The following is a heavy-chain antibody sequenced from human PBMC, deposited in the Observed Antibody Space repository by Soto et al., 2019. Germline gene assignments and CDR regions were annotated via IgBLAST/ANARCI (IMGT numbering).Heavy chain of an antibody. CDR3: ARVVVVIPPGYYYAMDV. CDR2: ITSSSDTI. Sequence: SGGSLRLSCAASGFTFSSFHMNCVRQAPGRGLEWVAYITSSSDTIYYSDSVKGRFTISRDNGKNSLFLQMNSLRDEDTAVYYCARVVVVIPPGYYYAMDVWGQGTTVTVSS. J-gene: IGHJ6*02. CDR1: GFTFSSFH. D-gene: IGHD3-22*01. V-gene: IGHV3-48*02.